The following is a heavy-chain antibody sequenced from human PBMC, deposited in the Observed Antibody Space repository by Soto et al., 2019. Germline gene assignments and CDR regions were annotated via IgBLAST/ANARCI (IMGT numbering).Heavy chain of an antibody. V-gene: IGHV4-30-4*01. CDR3: ARDNISGILYGGMDV. CDR1: GGSISSGDYY. Sequence: SEPLSLTCPVSGGSISSGDYYWSWIRQPPGKGLEWIGYIYYSGSTYYNPSLKSRVTISVDTSKNQFSLKLSSVTAADTAVYYCARDNISGILYGGMDVWGHGTTVTVSS. D-gene: IGHD2-8*01. CDR2: IYYSGST. J-gene: IGHJ6*02.